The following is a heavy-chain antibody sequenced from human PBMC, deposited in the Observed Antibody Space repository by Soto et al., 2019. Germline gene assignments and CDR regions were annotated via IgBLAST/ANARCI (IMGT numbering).Heavy chain of an antibody. J-gene: IGHJ6*02. CDR3: ARAAGGCSSTSCYKYYYGMDV. CDR1: GGTFSSYA. D-gene: IGHD2-2*02. V-gene: IGHV1-69*01. Sequence: QVQLVQSGAEVQKPGSSVKVSCKASGGTFSSYAISWVRQAPGQGLEWMGGIIPIFGTANYAQKFQGRVTITADESTSTAYMELSSLRSEDTAVYYCARAAGGCSSTSCYKYYYGMDVWGQGTTVTVSS. CDR2: IIPIFGTA.